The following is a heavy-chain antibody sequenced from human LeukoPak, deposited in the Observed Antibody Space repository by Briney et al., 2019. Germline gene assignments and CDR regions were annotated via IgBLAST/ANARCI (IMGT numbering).Heavy chain of an antibody. CDR2: ISAYNGNT. Sequence: ASVKVSCKASGYIFTSYGISWVRQAPGQGLEWMGWISAYNGNTNYAQKFQGRVTMTRNTSISTAYMELSSLRSEDTAVYYCARASIAARFDPWGQGTLVTVSS. CDR1: GYIFTSYG. CDR3: ARASIAARFDP. D-gene: IGHD6-6*01. V-gene: IGHV1-18*01. J-gene: IGHJ5*02.